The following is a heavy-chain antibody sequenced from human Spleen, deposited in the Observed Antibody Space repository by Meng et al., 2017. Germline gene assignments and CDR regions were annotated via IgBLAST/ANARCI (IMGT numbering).Heavy chain of an antibody. V-gene: IGHV4-61*02. CDR2: IFSTGSA. J-gene: IGHJ5*02. CDR3: ARGGKLRYFDWLLSNWFDP. D-gene: IGHD3-9*01. CDR1: GGSISSGAYY. Sequence: SETLSLTCTVSGGSISSGAYYWTWVRQPAGKALEWIGRIFSTGSANYSPSLKSRVTISVDTSKNQFSLKLSSVTAADTAVYYCARGGKLRYFDWLLSNWFDPWGQGTLVTVSS.